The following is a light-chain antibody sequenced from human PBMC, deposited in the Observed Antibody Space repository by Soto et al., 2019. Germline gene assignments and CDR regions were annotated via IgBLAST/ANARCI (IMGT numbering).Light chain of an antibody. CDR2: GAS. CDR3: HQCGKSWWT. Sequence: EVVLTQSPNTLSLSPGESATLSCRASQAVSSTYLVWYQQKPGLAPRLLIYGASSRAPGISDRFSGSGSGTDFTLTISRLEPEDFAVYYCHQCGKSWWTFGEGTQVDIK. V-gene: IGKV3-20*01. J-gene: IGKJ1*01. CDR1: QAVSSTY.